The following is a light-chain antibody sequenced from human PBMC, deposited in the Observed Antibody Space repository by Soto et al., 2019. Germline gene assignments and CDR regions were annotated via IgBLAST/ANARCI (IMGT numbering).Light chain of an antibody. Sequence: DIQMTQSPSSVSASVGDRVTITCRASQDSSSWLAWYQQKPGKAPKLLIYVASSLQTGDPSRFSGSGSGTDFTLSISSLQPEDFATYYCQQANSFPLTFGGGTKVEIK. CDR1: QDSSSW. V-gene: IGKV1-12*01. CDR2: VAS. CDR3: QQANSFPLT. J-gene: IGKJ4*01.